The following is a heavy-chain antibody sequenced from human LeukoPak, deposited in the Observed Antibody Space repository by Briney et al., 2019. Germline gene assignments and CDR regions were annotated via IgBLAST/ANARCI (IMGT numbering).Heavy chain of an antibody. J-gene: IGHJ4*02. CDR1: GFIFSDYG. CDR3: ARWGGTRQYYFDC. D-gene: IGHD3-16*01. Sequence: PGRSLRLSCAVSGFIFSDYGFPWVRQAPGKGLEWVAVTRFDGSIKQYADSVKGRFTISRDDSKNSLYLQMNFLKSEDTDVYYCARWGGTRQYYFDCWGQGTLVTVSS. V-gene: IGHV3-33*08. CDR2: TRFDGSIK.